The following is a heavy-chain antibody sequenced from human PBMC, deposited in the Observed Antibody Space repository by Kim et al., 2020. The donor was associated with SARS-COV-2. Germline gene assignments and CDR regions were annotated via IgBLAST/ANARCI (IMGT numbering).Heavy chain of an antibody. CDR2: INLSAGST. V-gene: IGHV1-46*01. CDR3: PRLQYKSSWTSSWFHP. D-gene: IGHD6-13*01. J-gene: IGHJ5*02. Sequence: ASVKVSCKASGFTFTSYYMHWVRQAPGQGLEWMGLINLSAGSTSYPQRFQDRVTMTRDTSTSTVYLAPTSRRSEETAMYYCPRLQYKSSWTSSWFHPWGQ. CDR1: GFTFTSYY.